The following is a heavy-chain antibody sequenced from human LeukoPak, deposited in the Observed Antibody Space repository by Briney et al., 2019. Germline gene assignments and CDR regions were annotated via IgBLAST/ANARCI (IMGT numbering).Heavy chain of an antibody. CDR2: INHSGST. V-gene: IGHV4-34*01. J-gene: IGHJ4*02. D-gene: IGHD6-13*01. Sequence: SETLSLTCAVYGGSFSGYYWSWIRQPPGKGLEWIGEINHSGSTNYNPSLKSRVTISVDTSKNQFSLKLSSVTAADTAVYYCARDQRSYSRPFDYWGQGTLVTVSS. CDR1: GGSFSGYY. CDR3: ARDQRSYSRPFDY.